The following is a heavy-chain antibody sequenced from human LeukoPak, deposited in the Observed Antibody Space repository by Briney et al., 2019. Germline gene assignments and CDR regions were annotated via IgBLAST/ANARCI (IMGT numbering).Heavy chain of an antibody. J-gene: IGHJ4*02. D-gene: IGHD4-11*01. CDR2: ISSSGTS. CDR3: ARELDAATTYYCHY. CDR1: GFTLNSSY. V-gene: IGHV3-66*01. Sequence: GGSLRLSCAASGFTLNSSYMTWVRQAPGKGLEWGSIISSSGTSYYADSVKGRFTIPRDNSNNTVDLQVNSLRDEHTAVYYCARELDAATTYYCHYWGQGPRVPVSS.